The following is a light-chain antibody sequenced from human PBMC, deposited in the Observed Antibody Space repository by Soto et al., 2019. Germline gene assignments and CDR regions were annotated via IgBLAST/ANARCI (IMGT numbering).Light chain of an antibody. Sequence: EILLTQSPAPLSVSPVKRVTLSCRPSQTNSSSFLAWYQQTPGQAPRLLIYAASSRASGIPDRFSGSGSGTDFTLSISRLEPEDFAVYYCQQDVSSPWAFGQGTKVDIK. J-gene: IGKJ1*01. CDR1: QTNSSSF. CDR3: QQDVSSPWA. CDR2: AAS. V-gene: IGKV3-20*01.